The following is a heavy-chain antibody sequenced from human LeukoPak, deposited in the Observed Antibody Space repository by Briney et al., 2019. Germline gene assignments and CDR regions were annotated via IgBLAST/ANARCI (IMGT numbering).Heavy chain of an antibody. J-gene: IGHJ3*02. CDR2: ISYDGSNK. CDR3: AKSLLTTASGTGRAFDI. CDR1: GFTFSSYA. D-gene: IGHD1-26*01. Sequence: GGSLRLSCAASGFTFSSYAMHWVRQAPGKGLEWVAVISYDGSNKYYADSVKGRFTISRDNSKNTLYLQMNSLRAEDTAEYYCAKSLLTTASGTGRAFDIWGQGTMVTVSS. V-gene: IGHV3-30-3*01.